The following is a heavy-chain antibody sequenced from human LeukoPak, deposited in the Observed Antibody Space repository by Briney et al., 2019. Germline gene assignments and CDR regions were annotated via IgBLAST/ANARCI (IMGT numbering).Heavy chain of an antibody. CDR1: GFTFSSYA. J-gene: IGHJ4*02. Sequence: PGGSLRLSCAASGFTFSSYAMSWVRRAPGKGLEWVSVISGRGGITYYADSVKGRFTISRDNAKNSLYLQMNSLRAEDTAVYYCARGRRVDPYDSSGYYLDYWGQGTLVTVSS. D-gene: IGHD3-22*01. CDR3: ARGRRVDPYDSSGYYLDY. CDR2: ISGRGGIT. V-gene: IGHV3-23*01.